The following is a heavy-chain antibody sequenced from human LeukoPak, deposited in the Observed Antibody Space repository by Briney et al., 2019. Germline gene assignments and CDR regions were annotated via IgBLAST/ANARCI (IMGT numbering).Heavy chain of an antibody. D-gene: IGHD2-21*02. Sequence: GGSLRLSCVVSGFTFNRCWMNWVRQAPGKGLEWVAHINPDGRDTYYVDSVKGRFTISRDNAQNSMYLQMNSLRVEGTAVYYCTSWGDTTAEYFQRWGQGTLVTVSS. CDR3: TSWGDTTAEYFQR. V-gene: IGHV3-7*01. CDR2: INPDGRDT. CDR1: GFTFNRCW. J-gene: IGHJ1*01.